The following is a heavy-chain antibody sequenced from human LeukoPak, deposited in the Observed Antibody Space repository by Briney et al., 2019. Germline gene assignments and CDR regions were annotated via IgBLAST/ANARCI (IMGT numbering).Heavy chain of an antibody. CDR2: ISSSGSTI. CDR1: GFTSSDYY. D-gene: IGHD7-27*01. J-gene: IGHJ4*02. V-gene: IGHV3-11*01. CDR3: ATRKLGNDY. Sequence: GGSLRLSCAASGFTSSDYYMSWVRQAPGKGLEWVSYISSSGSTIHYADSVKGRFTISRHNSKNTQSLQMNSLRAEDTAVYYCATRKLGNDYWGQGTLVTVSS.